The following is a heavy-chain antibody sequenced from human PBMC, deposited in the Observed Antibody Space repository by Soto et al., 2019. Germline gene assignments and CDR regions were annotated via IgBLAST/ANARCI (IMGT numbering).Heavy chain of an antibody. CDR2: IYYSGST. CDR1: GGSISSYY. Sequence: SETLSLTCTVSGGSISSYYWSWIRQPPGKGLEWIGYIYYSGSTNYNPSLKSRVTISADTSKNQFSLKLSSVTAADTAVYYCARQNYDYVWGSYRYTVPRPFDYWGQGTLVTVS. J-gene: IGHJ4*02. D-gene: IGHD3-16*02. CDR3: ARQNYDYVWGSYRYTVPRPFDY. V-gene: IGHV4-59*08.